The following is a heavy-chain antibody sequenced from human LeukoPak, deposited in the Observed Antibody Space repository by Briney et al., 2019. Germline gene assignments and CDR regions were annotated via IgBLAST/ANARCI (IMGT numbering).Heavy chain of an antibody. CDR1: GFTFSDYA. J-gene: IGHJ6*03. V-gene: IGHV3-30*04. CDR2: ISYDGSNK. CDR3: ARDGDSSSWYTYYYYYYYMDV. Sequence: GGSLRLSCAASGFTFSDYAMHWVRQAPGKGLEWVAVISYDGSNKYYADSVKGRFTISRDNSKNTLYLQMNSLRAEDTAVYYCARDGDSSSWYTYYYYYYYMDVWGKGTTVTVSS. D-gene: IGHD6-13*01.